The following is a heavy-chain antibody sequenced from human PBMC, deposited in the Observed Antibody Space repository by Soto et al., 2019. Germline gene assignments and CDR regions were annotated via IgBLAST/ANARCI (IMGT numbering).Heavy chain of an antibody. J-gene: IGHJ6*01. D-gene: IGHD2-21*01. V-gene: IGHV1-18*01. Sequence: QVHLVQSGAEVRKPGASVKVSCKASGYSFTSYGISWVRQAPGQGLEWMGWISTDNGNTNYAHNLQVIVSMTIDQSTSTAYIELCSLGSDDTAVYYCARDVPDTSLFFYYYGMDVWGQGTTITVSS. CDR3: ARDVPDTSLFFYYYGMDV. CDR2: ISTDNGNT. CDR1: GYSFTSYG.